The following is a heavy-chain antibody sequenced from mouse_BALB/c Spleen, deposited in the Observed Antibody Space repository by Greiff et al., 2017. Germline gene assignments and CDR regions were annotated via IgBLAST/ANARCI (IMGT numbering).Heavy chain of an antibody. CDR3: ASPEWFAY. Sequence: VQLQQSGAELVKPGASVKLSCTASGFNIKDTYMHWVKQRPEQGLEWIGRIDPANGNTKYDPKFQGKATITADTSSNTAYLQLSSLTSEDTAVYYCASPEWFAYWGQESLVTVSA. V-gene: IGHV14-3*02. CDR1: GFNIKDTY. CDR2: IDPANGNT. J-gene: IGHJ3*01.